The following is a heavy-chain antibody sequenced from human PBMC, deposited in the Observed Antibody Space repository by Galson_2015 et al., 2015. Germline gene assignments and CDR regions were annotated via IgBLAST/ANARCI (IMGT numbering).Heavy chain of an antibody. CDR1: GGTFSSYA. CDR3: ARDVQPPTYGDYVRGYYYYGMDV. Sequence: SVKVSCKASGGTFSSYAISWVRQAPGQGLEWMGGIIPIFGTANYAQKFQGRVTITADESTSTAYMELSSLRSEDTAVYYCARDVQPPTYGDYVRGYYYYGMDVWGQGTTVTVSS. V-gene: IGHV1-69*13. D-gene: IGHD4-17*01. J-gene: IGHJ6*02. CDR2: IIPIFGTA.